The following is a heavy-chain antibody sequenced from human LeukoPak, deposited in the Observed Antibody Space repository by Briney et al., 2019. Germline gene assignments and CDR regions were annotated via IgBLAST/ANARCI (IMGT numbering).Heavy chain of an antibody. CDR2: IYYSGST. CDR3: ARPKGRGYCSGGSCYSGWFDP. D-gene: IGHD2-15*01. V-gene: IGHV4-39*01. CDR1: GGSISSSSYY. Sequence: SETLSPTCTVSGGSISSSSYYWGWIRQPPGKGLEWIGSIYYSGSTYYNPSLKSRVTISVDTSKNQFSLKLSSVTAADTAVYYCARPKGRGYCSGGSCYSGWFDPWGQGTLVTVSS. J-gene: IGHJ5*02.